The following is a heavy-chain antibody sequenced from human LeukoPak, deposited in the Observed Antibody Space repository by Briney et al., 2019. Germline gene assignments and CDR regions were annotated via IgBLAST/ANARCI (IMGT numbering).Heavy chain of an antibody. Sequence: GGSLRLSCAASGFTFSSYAMSWVRQAPGKGLEWVSAISGSGGSTYYADSVKGRFTISRDNSKNTLYLQMNSLRAEDTAVYYSAKSFIPMVNNFDYWGQGTLVTVSS. CDR2: ISGSGGST. J-gene: IGHJ4*02. CDR1: GFTFSSYA. CDR3: AKSFIPMVNNFDY. D-gene: IGHD3-10*01. V-gene: IGHV3-23*01.